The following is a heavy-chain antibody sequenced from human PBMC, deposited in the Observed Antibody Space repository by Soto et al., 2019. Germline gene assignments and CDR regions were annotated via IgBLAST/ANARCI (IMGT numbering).Heavy chain of an antibody. CDR1: GGSISSYY. D-gene: IGHD1-26*01. CDR3: ARDSRGSYYY. J-gene: IGHJ4*02. Sequence: SETLSLTCTVSGGSISSYYWSWIRQPPGKGLEWIGNIYYSGSTNYNPSLKSRVTISVDTSKNQFALKLSYVTAADTAVYYCARDSRGSYYYGGQGTLVTVSS. V-gene: IGHV4-59*01. CDR2: IYYSGST.